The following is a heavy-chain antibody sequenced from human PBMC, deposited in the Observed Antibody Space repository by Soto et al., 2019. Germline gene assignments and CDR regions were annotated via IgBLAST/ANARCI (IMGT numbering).Heavy chain of an antibody. CDR1: DGSFSDYY. J-gene: IGHJ4*02. CDR2: IHHSGST. Sequence: SETLSLTCAVYDGSFSDYYWSWIRQPPGKGLEWIGEIHHSGSTKYTPSLKSRVTISVDTSQNTLYLQMNSLRADDTAVYYCAKVPLRPYYFDYWGLGTLVTVSS. D-gene: IGHD2-21*01. V-gene: IGHV4-34*01. CDR3: AKVPLRPYYFDY.